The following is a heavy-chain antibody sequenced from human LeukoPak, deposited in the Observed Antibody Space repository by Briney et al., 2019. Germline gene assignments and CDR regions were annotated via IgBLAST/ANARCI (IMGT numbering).Heavy chain of an antibody. Sequence: SQTLSLTCTVSGGSISSGDYYWRWIPQPPGKGLERIGYIDYSGSTYDNPSLKSRVTISVDTSKNQFSLQLSSVTAADTAVYYCARVVWSYYGSGNWFDPWGQGTLVSVSS. CDR2: IDYSGST. J-gene: IGHJ5*02. V-gene: IGHV4-30-4*01. D-gene: IGHD3-10*01. CDR1: GGSISSGDYY. CDR3: ARVVWSYYGSGNWFDP.